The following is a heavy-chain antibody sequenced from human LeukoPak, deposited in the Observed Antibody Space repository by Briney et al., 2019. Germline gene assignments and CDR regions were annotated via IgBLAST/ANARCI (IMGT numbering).Heavy chain of an antibody. CDR2: IYYSGST. CDR3: ARVQGGLLRHYYYYGMDV. J-gene: IGHJ6*02. V-gene: IGHV4-31*03. D-gene: IGHD2-15*01. CDR1: GGSISSGGYY. Sequence: SQTLSLTCTVSGGSISSGGYYWSWIRQRPGKGLEWIGYIYYSGSTYYNPSLKSRVTISVDTSKNQFSLKLSSVTAADTAVYYCARVQGGLLRHYYYYGMDVWGQGTTVTVSS.